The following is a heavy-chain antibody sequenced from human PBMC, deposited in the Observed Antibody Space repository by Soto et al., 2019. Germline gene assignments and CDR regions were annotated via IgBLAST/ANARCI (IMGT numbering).Heavy chain of an antibody. Sequence: QVQLVESGGGVVQPGRSLRLSCAASGFTFSSYAMHWVRQAPGKGLEWVAVISYDGSNKYYADSVKGRFTISGDNSKNTLYLQMNSLRAEDTAVYYCARTPLRGYIVAYGMDVWGQGTTVTVSS. CDR2: ISYDGSNK. J-gene: IGHJ6*02. V-gene: IGHV3-30-3*01. D-gene: IGHD2-15*01. CDR1: GFTFSSYA. CDR3: ARTPLRGYIVAYGMDV.